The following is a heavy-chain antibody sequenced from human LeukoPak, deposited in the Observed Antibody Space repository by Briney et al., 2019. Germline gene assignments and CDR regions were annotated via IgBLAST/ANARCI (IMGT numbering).Heavy chain of an antibody. Sequence: GGSLRLSCAASGFTFSSHLITWLRQAPGEGLEWVANIYQDGREKYYVTSVRGRFTISRDNAKNSLYLQMDSLRAEDTGVYYCASERPSSSWYDYWGQGTLVTVSS. CDR2: IYQDGREK. CDR3: ASERPSSSWYDY. V-gene: IGHV3-7*01. D-gene: IGHD6-13*01. J-gene: IGHJ4*02. CDR1: GFTFSSHL.